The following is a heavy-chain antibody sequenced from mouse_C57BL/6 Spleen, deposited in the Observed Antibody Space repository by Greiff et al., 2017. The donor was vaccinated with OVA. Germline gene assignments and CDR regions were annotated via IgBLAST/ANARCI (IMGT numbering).Heavy chain of an antibody. CDR2: IYPSDSET. V-gene: IGHV1-61*01. J-gene: IGHJ1*03. CDR3: ARRLYYYGSSYVWYFDV. CDR1: GYTFTSYW. Sequence: VQLQQPGAELVRPGSSVKLSCKASGYTFTSYWMDWVKQRPGQGLEWIGNIYPSDSETHYNQKFKDKATLTVDKSSSTAYMQLSSLTSEDSAVYYCARRLYYYGSSYVWYFDVWGTGTTVTVSS. D-gene: IGHD1-1*01.